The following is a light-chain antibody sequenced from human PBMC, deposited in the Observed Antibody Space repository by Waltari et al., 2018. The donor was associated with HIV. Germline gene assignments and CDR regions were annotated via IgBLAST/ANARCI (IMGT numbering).Light chain of an antibody. CDR2: GVS. CDR1: SSDVGGYNY. CDR3: SSYTSSSTLYV. V-gene: IGLV2-14*01. Sequence: QSALTQPASVSGSPGQSITISCTGTSSDVGGYNYVSWYQQHPGKVPKLMIFGVSNVPSWVSNLFSGSKSGNTASLTISGLQAEDEADYYCSSYTSSSTLYVFGSGTKVTVL. J-gene: IGLJ1*01.